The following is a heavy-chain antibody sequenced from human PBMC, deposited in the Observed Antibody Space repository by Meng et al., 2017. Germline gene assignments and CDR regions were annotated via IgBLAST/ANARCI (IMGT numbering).Heavy chain of an antibody. D-gene: IGHD1-1*01. J-gene: IGHJ4*02. V-gene: IGHV3-74*01. CDR3: LDEAPRSDY. CDR2: ISGDGSIT. CDR1: GFTFNNYW. Sequence: EVQWVECGGGLVQPGGSLRLSCAASGFTFNNYWMHWVRQVPGKGLVWVSRISGDGSITNYADSVKGRFTISRDNAKNTLYLQMNSLRPEDTAVYYCLDEAPRSDYWGQGSLVTVSS.